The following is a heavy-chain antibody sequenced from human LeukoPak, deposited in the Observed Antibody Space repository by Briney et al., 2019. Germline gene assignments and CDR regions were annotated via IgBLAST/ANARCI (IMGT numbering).Heavy chain of an antibody. CDR2: IYTSGST. CDR1: GGSISSGSYY. J-gene: IGHJ4*02. D-gene: IGHD3-9*01. V-gene: IGHV4-61*02. CDR3: ARGVYYDIFD. Sequence: SETLSLTCTVSGGSISSGSYYWSWIRQPAGKGLEWIGRIYTSGSTNYNPSLKSRVTISVDTSKNQFSLKLSSVTAADTAVYYCARGVYYDIFDWGQGTLVTVSS.